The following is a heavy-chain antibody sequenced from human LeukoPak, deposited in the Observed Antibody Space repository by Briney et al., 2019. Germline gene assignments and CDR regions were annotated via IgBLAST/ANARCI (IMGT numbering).Heavy chain of an antibody. CDR1: GFTFSSYS. Sequence: GGPLRLSCAASGFTFSSYSMNWVRQAPGKGLEWVSSISSSSSYIYYADSVRGRFTISRDNAKDSLYLQMNSLRAEDTAVYYCARGGYYGDPDYWGQGTLVTVSS. V-gene: IGHV3-21*01. D-gene: IGHD4-17*01. CDR2: ISSSSSYI. J-gene: IGHJ4*02. CDR3: ARGGYYGDPDY.